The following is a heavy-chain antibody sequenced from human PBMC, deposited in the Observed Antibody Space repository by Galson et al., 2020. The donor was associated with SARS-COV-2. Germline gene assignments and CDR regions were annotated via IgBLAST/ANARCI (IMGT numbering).Heavy chain of an antibody. V-gene: IGHV2-26*01. J-gene: IGHJ4*02. D-gene: IGHD2-15*01. CDR1: GFSLSNARMG. CDR2: IFSNDKK. Sequence: ESGPTLVKPTETLTLTCTVSGFSLSNARMGVSWIRQPPGKALEWLAHIFSNDKKSYSTSLKSRLTISKDTSKSQVVLTMTNMDPVDTATYYCARIDVVAAASFDNWGQGTLVTVSS. CDR3: ARIDVVAAASFDN.